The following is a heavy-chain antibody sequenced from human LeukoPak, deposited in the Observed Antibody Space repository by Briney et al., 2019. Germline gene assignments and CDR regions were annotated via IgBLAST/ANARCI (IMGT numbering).Heavy chain of an antibody. CDR3: ARDHNVADV. Sequence: TGGSLRLSCVASGFTFSHYYMTWYRQAPGKGLEWVANLNQDGSVQLYGDSVRGRFTISRDNAKNSVYIQMNSLRVEDTAMYYCARDHNVADVWGQGTMVTLS. D-gene: IGHD2-8*01. CDR2: LNQDGSVQ. J-gene: IGHJ3*01. CDR1: GFTFSHYY. V-gene: IGHV3-7*01.